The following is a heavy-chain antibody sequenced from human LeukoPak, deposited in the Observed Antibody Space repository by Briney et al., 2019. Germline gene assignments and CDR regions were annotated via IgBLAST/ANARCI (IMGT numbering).Heavy chain of an antibody. CDR3: ARDSGFGELLSPPDY. D-gene: IGHD3-10*01. Sequence: GGSLRLSCAASGFTFSSYAMHWVRQAPGKGLEWVAVISYDGSNKYYADSVEGRFTISRDNSKNTLYLQMNSLRAEDTAVYYCARDSGFGELLSPPDYWGQGTLVTVSS. CDR2: ISYDGSNK. V-gene: IGHV3-30-3*01. J-gene: IGHJ4*02. CDR1: GFTFSSYA.